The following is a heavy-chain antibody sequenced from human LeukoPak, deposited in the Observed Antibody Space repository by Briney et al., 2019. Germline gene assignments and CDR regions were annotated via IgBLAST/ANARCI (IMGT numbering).Heavy chain of an antibody. D-gene: IGHD3-16*02. CDR2: XXXSGTT. J-gene: IGHJ4*02. V-gene: IGHV4-34*01. Sequence: SETLSLTCAVYGGSFSDYYWSXXXXXXXXXXXXXXEXXXSGTTNYSPSLXXXVXXXXDXSKNXFSLKLNSVTAADAAMYYCASHYSSGSYRYTGSFDSWGQGMLVNVSS. CDR1: GGSFSDYY. CDR3: ASHYSSGSYRYTGSFDS.